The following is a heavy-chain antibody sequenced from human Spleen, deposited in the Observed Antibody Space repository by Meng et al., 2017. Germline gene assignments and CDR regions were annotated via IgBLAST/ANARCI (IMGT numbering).Heavy chain of an antibody. D-gene: IGHD2/OR15-2a*01. V-gene: IGHV3-11*06. CDR2: ISGSSTYI. CDR1: GFTFSDSY. Sequence: GESLKISCAASGFTFSDSYMTWIRQAPGKGLEWVSSISGSSTYINYADSVKGRFTISRDNAKKSLYLEMNSLRAEDTALYYCARDLQYGPPFDLWGQGTMVTGSS. J-gene: IGHJ3*01. CDR3: ARDLQYGPPFDL.